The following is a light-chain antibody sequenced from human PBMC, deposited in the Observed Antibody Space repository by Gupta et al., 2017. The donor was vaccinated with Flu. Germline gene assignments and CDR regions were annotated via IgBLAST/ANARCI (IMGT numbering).Light chain of an antibody. CDR1: GSNIGRNT. CDR3: AVWDDSLRGWV. V-gene: IGLV1-44*01. Sequence: QSVLTQAPSASRAPGQRVTISCSGGGSNIGRNTVTWHQQFPGTAPKLLIYNNHQRPSGVPDRFSGSKSGTSASLAISGLQSEDEADYYCAVWDDSLRGWVFGGGTKLTVL. J-gene: IGLJ3*02. CDR2: NNH.